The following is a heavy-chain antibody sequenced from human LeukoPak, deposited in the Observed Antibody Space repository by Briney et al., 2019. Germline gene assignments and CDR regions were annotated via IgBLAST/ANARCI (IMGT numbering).Heavy chain of an antibody. Sequence: RPGGSLRLSCAASGFTFDDYGMSWVRQAPGKGLEWVPGINWNGGSTGYADSVKGRFTISRDNAKNSLYLQMNSLRAEDTALYYCARVYWFGELWYFDYWGQGTLVTVSS. CDR1: GFTFDDYG. J-gene: IGHJ4*02. V-gene: IGHV3-20*04. CDR2: INWNGGST. CDR3: ARVYWFGELWYFDY. D-gene: IGHD3-10*01.